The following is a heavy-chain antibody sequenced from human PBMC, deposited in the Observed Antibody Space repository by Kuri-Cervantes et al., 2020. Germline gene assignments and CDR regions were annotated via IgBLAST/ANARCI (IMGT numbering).Heavy chain of an antibody. CDR2: ISYDGSNK. V-gene: IGHV3-30-3*01. Sequence: SLKISCAASGFTFSSYAMHWVRQAPGKGLEWVAVISYDGSNKYYADSVKGRFTISRDNSKNTLYLQMNSLRAEDTAVYYCASPGGDEGSFDYWGQGTLVTVSS. CDR3: ASPGGDEGSFDY. J-gene: IGHJ4*02. D-gene: IGHD3-16*01. CDR1: GFTFSSYA.